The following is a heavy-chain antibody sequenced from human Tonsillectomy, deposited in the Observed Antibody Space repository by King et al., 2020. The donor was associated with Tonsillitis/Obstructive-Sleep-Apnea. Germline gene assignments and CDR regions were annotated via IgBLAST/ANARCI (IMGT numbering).Heavy chain of an antibody. CDR1: GGSVSSGSYY. D-gene: IGHD3-22*01. V-gene: IGHV4-61*01. J-gene: IGHJ5*01. Sequence: QLQESGPGLVKPSETLSLTCTVSGGSVSSGSYYWIWIRQPPGKGLEWIGYIYYSGSTNYNPSLKSRVTISVDTSKNQCSPKLSSVTAADTAVYYCARSLQGGDGSGYCDSWGQGTLVTVSS. CDR2: IYYSGST. CDR3: ARSLQGGDGSGYCDS.